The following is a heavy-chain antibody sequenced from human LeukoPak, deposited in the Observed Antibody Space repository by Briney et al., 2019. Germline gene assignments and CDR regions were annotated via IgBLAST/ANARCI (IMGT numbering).Heavy chain of an antibody. Sequence: GGSLRLSCAASGFTLSNFAMHWVRQATGKGLEWVSAIGTAGDTFYPGSVKGRFTISRENAKNSLYLQMNNLRAEDTAVFYCARDQYDTWSRRGNFDSWGQGTLVIVSS. CDR1: GFTLSNFA. CDR2: IGTAGDT. D-gene: IGHD3-3*01. CDR3: ARDQYDTWSRRGNFDS. V-gene: IGHV3-13*01. J-gene: IGHJ4*02.